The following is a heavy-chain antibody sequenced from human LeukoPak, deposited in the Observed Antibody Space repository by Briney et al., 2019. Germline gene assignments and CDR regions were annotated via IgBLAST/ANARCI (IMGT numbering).Heavy chain of an antibody. V-gene: IGHV4-4*07. D-gene: IGHD3-16*01. Sequence: PSETLSLTCTVSGGSISSYYWSWIRQPAGKGLEWIGRIHTSGSTNYNPALKSRVTMSEDTSKNQFSLKLSSVTAADTAVYYCARETSQKGAHYMDVWGKGTTVTISS. CDR2: IHTSGST. J-gene: IGHJ6*03. CDR3: ARETSQKGAHYMDV. CDR1: GGSISSYY.